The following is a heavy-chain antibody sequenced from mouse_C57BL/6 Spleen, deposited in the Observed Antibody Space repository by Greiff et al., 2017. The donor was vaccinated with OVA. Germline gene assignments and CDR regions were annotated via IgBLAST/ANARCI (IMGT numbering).Heavy chain of an antibody. Sequence: EVKLVESGGGLVKPGGSLKLSCAASGFTFSSYAMSWVRQTPEKRLEWVATISAGGSYTYYPDNVKGRFTISRDNAKNNLYLQMSHLKSEDTAMYYCAREELGPYYFDYWGQGTTLTVSS. CDR3: AREELGPYYFDY. CDR1: GFTFSSYA. CDR2: ISAGGSYT. D-gene: IGHD4-1*01. J-gene: IGHJ2*01. V-gene: IGHV5-4*01.